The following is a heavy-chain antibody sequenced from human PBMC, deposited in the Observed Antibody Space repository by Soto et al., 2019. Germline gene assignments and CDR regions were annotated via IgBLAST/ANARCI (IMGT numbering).Heavy chain of an antibody. CDR1: GFTFSSYA. V-gene: IGHV3-23*01. Sequence: GGSLRLSCAASGFTFSSYAMSWVRQAPGKGLEWVSAISGSGGSTYYADSVKGRFTISRDNSKNTLYPQMNSLRAEDTAVYYCAKEGSWYLERNWIDPWGQGTLVTVSS. CDR2: ISGSGGST. CDR3: AKEGSWYLERNWIDP. D-gene: IGHD6-13*01. J-gene: IGHJ5*02.